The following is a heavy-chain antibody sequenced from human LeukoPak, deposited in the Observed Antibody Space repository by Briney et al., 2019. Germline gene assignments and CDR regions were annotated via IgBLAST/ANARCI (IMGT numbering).Heavy chain of an antibody. CDR2: IYHSGST. Sequence: SETLSLTCAVSDYSISSAYYWGWIRQPPGKGLEWIGSIYHSGSTDYNPSLKSRVTISVDTSKNQFSLKLRSVTAADTAVYYCARDQAYCGGDCYSDFWGQGTLVTVSS. V-gene: IGHV4-38-2*02. D-gene: IGHD2-21*02. CDR3: ARDQAYCGGDCYSDF. CDR1: DYSISSAYY. J-gene: IGHJ4*02.